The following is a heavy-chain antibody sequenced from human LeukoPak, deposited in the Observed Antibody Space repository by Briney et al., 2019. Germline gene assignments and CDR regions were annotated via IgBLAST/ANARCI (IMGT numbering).Heavy chain of an antibody. V-gene: IGHV4-34*01. CDR3: ASLWPYQLSAFDI. CDR1: GGPITSHY. Sequence: SETLSLTCTVSGGPITSHYWSWIRQPPGKGLEWIGEINHSGSTNYNPSLKSRVTISVDTSKNQFSLKLSSVTAADTAVYYCASLWPYQLSAFDIWGQGTMVTVSS. D-gene: IGHD2-2*01. J-gene: IGHJ3*02. CDR2: INHSGST.